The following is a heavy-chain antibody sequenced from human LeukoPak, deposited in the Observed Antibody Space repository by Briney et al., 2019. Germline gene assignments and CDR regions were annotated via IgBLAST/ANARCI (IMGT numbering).Heavy chain of an antibody. CDR2: MNPSSGNT. CDR1: GYTFTSFD. Sequence: ASVKVSCKASGYTFTSFDINWVRQATGQGLEWMGWMNPSSGNTGYAQKFQGRVTMTRDTSMHTAYMELSSLRSEDTAVYYCARAPEMATIPFDYWGQGTLVTVSS. J-gene: IGHJ4*02. CDR3: ARAPEMATIPFDY. D-gene: IGHD5-24*01. V-gene: IGHV1-8*01.